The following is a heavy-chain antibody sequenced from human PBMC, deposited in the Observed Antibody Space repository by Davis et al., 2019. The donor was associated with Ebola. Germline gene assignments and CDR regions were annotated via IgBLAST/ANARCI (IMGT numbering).Heavy chain of an antibody. V-gene: IGHV3-53*01. CDR2: INSGGDT. Sequence: PGGSLRLSCAASGFTVSSNYMSWVRQAPGKGLEWVSVINSGGDTYYVDSVKGRFTISRDNSKNTLYLQMNSLRAADTAVYYCARDSGTVTTDRSEVYYYCGMDVWGQGTTVTVSS. J-gene: IGHJ6*02. CDR1: GFTVSSNY. D-gene: IGHD4-17*01. CDR3: ARDSGTVTTDRSEVYYYCGMDV.